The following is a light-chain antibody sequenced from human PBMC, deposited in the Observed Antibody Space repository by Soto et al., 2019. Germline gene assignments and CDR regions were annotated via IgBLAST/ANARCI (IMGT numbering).Light chain of an antibody. Sequence: EIVLTQSPGTLSLPPGERATLSCRASQSVSNNYLAWYQQKPGQAPRLLIYGASNRATGIPDRFSGSGSGTGFTLTISRLEPEDFAVYYCQQYGSSGTFGQGTKVDIK. CDR3: QQYGSSGT. CDR2: GAS. CDR1: QSVSNNY. J-gene: IGKJ1*01. V-gene: IGKV3-20*01.